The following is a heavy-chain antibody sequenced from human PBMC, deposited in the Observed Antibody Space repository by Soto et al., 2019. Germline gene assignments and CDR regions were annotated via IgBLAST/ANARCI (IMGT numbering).Heavy chain of an antibody. CDR1: GYIFSNYW. Sequence: PGESLKISCKASGYIFSNYWIGWVRQMPGTGLEWMAIIHPNDSTMRHSPSFRGQVSVSVDTSTSTAYLQWSSLKASDTAIYYCARYLSNSFAMAVWGQGTTVTVSS. D-gene: IGHD2-21*01. V-gene: IGHV5-51*01. CDR2: IHPNDSTM. J-gene: IGHJ6*02. CDR3: ARYLSNSFAMAV.